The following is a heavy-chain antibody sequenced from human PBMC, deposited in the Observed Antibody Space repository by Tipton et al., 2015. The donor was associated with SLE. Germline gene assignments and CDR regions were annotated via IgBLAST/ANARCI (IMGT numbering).Heavy chain of an antibody. J-gene: IGHJ4*02. V-gene: IGHV4-34*12. CDR1: GGSFSDYY. CDR2: IIHSGST. CDR3: ASSLYSSGWYGGYYFDY. D-gene: IGHD6-19*01. Sequence: TLSLTCAVYGGSFSDYYWSWIRQPPGKGLEWIGEIIHSGSTYYNPSLKSRVTISVDTSKNQFSLKLSSVTAADTAVYYCASSLYSSGWYGGYYFDYWGQGTLVTVSS.